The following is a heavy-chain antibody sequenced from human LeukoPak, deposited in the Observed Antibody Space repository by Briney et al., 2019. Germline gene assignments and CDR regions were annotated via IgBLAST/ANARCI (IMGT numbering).Heavy chain of an antibody. CDR1: GGSISSSSYY. V-gene: IGHV4-39*01. CDR3: ARDDRPLFPDY. Sequence: SETLSLTCTVSGGSISSSSYYWGWIRQPPGKGLEWIGSIYYSGSTYYNPSLKSRVTISVDTSKNQFSLKLSSVTAADTAVYYCARDDRPLFPDYWSQGTLVTVSS. D-gene: IGHD2-21*01. CDR2: IYYSGST. J-gene: IGHJ4*02.